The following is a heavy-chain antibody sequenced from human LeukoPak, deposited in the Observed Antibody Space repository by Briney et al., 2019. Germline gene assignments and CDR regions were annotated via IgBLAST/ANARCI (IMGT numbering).Heavy chain of an antibody. CDR3: ARTPAWFGEPHRFDY. J-gene: IGHJ4*02. Sequence: PGGSLRLSCAASGFTVSNFFLSWVRQAPGKELEWVSVIYTSGKTNYADSVKGRFTISRDNSKNTLYLQMNSLRAEDTAVYYCARTPAWFGEPHRFDYWGQGTLVTVSS. D-gene: IGHD3-10*01. CDR2: IYTSGKT. CDR1: GFTVSNFF. V-gene: IGHV3-53*01.